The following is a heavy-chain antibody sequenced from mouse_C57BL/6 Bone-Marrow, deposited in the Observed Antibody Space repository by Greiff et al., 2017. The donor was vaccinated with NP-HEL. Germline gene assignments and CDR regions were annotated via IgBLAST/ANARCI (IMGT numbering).Heavy chain of an antibody. V-gene: IGHV14-4*01. J-gene: IGHJ4*01. Sequence: EVKLQQSGAELVRPGASVKLSCTASGFNIKDDYMHWVKQRPEQGLEWIGWIDPENGDTEYASKFQGKATITADTSSNTAYLQLSSLTSEDTAVYYCTPYYYAMDYWGQGTSVTVSS. CDR1: GFNIKDDY. CDR3: TPYYYAMDY. CDR2: IDPENGDT.